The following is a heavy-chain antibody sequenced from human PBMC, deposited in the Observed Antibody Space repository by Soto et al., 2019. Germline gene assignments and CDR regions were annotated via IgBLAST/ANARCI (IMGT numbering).Heavy chain of an antibody. D-gene: IGHD1-26*01. Sequence: RASGKVSCKASGYTFTSYGIIWVRQAPGQGLEWMGIINPSGGSTSYAQKFQGRVTMTRDTSTSTVYMELSSLRSEDTAVYYCARGQGVGATNYWGQGTLVTVSS. J-gene: IGHJ4*02. V-gene: IGHV1-46*01. CDR3: ARGQGVGATNY. CDR1: GYTFTSYG. CDR2: INPSGGST.